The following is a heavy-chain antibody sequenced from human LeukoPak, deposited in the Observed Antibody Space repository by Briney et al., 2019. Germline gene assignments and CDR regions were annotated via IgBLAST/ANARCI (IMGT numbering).Heavy chain of an antibody. D-gene: IGHD3-3*01. J-gene: IGHJ6*02. CDR1: GYTFTSYG. CDR2: ISAYNGNT. V-gene: IGHV1-18*01. Sequence: EVSCKASGYTFTSYGISWVRQAPGQGLEWMGWISAYNGNTNYAQKLQGRVTMTTDTSTSTAYMELRSLRSDDTAVYYCARDTEHYDFWSGYYYGMDVWGQGTTVTVSS. CDR3: ARDTEHYDFWSGYYYGMDV.